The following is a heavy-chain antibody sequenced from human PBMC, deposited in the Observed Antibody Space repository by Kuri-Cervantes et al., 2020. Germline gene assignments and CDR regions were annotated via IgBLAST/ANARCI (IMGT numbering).Heavy chain of an antibody. CDR1: GYTFTSYG. Sequence: ASVKVSCKASGYTFTSYGISWVRQAPGQGLEWMGWISAYNGNTNYAQKLQGRVTMTTDTSTSTAYMELRSLRSDDTAVYYCARHSKPTSLRYFDWSRSSGAYFDYWGQGTLVTVSS. CDR2: ISAYNGNT. CDR3: ARHSKPTSLRYFDWSRSSGAYFDY. D-gene: IGHD3-9*01. J-gene: IGHJ4*02. V-gene: IGHV1-18*01.